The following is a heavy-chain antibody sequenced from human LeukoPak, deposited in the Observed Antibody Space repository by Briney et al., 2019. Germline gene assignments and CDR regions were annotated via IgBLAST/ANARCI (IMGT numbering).Heavy chain of an antibody. J-gene: IGHJ5*02. D-gene: IGHD2-2*01. V-gene: IGHV4-59*08. CDR3: ASSTGPNWFDP. CDR2: IYHSGST. Sequence: SETLSLTCTVSGGSISSYYWSWIRQPPGKGLEWIGSIYHSGSTYYNPSLKSRVTISVDTSKNQFSLKLSSVTAADTAVYYCASSTGPNWFDPWGQGTLVTVSS. CDR1: GGSISSYY.